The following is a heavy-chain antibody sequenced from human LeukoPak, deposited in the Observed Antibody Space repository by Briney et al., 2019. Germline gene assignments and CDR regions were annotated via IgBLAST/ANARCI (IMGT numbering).Heavy chain of an antibody. Sequence: PETLSLTCTVSGGSVSSGSYYWSWIRQPPGKGLEWIGYIYYSGSTNYNPSLKSRVTISVDTSKNQFSLKLSSVTAADTAVYYCARVGATYDAFDIWGQGTMVTVSS. J-gene: IGHJ3*02. V-gene: IGHV4-61*01. CDR1: GGSVSSGSYY. CDR3: ARVGATYDAFDI. D-gene: IGHD1-26*01. CDR2: IYYSGST.